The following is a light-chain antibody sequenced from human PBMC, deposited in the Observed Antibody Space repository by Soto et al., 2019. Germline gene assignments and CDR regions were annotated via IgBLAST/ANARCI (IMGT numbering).Light chain of an antibody. CDR2: VAF. CDR1: XSIAXS. Sequence: DIQMTQSPSXLSASVGDTVTMTCRASXSIAXSVNWYQQKPGKAPKLLIYVAFTLESGVPSRFSGSGSGTEFTLTIRSLQPEDFATYYCQQSFRSPITFGQGTRLE. CDR3: QQSFRSPIT. V-gene: IGKV1-39*01. J-gene: IGKJ5*01.